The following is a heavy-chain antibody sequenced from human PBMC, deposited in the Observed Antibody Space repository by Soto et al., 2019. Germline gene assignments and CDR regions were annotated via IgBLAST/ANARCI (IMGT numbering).Heavy chain of an antibody. CDR1: GYTFTDYY. CDR3: ARSLYDLSTGFHY. D-gene: IGHD3-9*01. CDR2: IDPNSGGT. Sequence: ASVKVSCKTSGYTFTDYYVHWVRQAPGQGLAWVGWIDPNSGGTTYAREFRGRVTMTRDTSISTAYMELSRLSSDDTALYYCARSLYDLSTGFHYWGQGALVPSPQ. J-gene: IGHJ4*02. V-gene: IGHV1-2*02.